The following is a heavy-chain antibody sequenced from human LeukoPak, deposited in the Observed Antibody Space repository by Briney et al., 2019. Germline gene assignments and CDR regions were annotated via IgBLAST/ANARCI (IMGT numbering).Heavy chain of an antibody. V-gene: IGHV1-3*04. D-gene: IGHD3-10*01. CDR3: AREGFGSGTNLEVGYFDY. J-gene: IGHJ4*02. CDR2: INTGGDI. Sequence: ASVKVSCKASGYTFTNYAMHWVRQAPGQRLEWMGWINTGGDIAYSQRFQGRVTIISDTSASTAYMDLSNLRSEDTAVYYCAREGFGSGTNLEVGYFDYWGQGSLVTVSS. CDR1: GYTFTNYA.